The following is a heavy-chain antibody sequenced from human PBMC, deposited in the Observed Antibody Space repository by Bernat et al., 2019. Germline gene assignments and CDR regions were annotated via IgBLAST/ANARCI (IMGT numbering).Heavy chain of an antibody. CDR1: GFTFSSYA. D-gene: IGHD1-26*01. J-gene: IGHJ4*02. Sequence: QVQLVESGGGVVQPGRSLRLSCAASGFTFSSYAMHWARQAPGKGLEWVAVISYDGSNKYYADSVKGRFTISRDNSKNTLYLQMNSLRAEDTAVYYCARGGELREFDYWGQGTLVTVSS. V-gene: IGHV3-30-3*01. CDR2: ISYDGSNK. CDR3: ARGGELREFDY.